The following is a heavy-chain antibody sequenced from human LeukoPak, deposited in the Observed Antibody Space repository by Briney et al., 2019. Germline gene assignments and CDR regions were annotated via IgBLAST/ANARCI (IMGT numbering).Heavy chain of an antibody. CDR3: ARAASGYYMDV. CDR2: IYYSGST. D-gene: IGHD1-1*01. Sequence: EPSETLSLTCTVSGGSISSYYWSWIRQPPGKELEWIGYIYYSGSTNYNPSLMSRVTISVDTSKNQFSLKLNSVTAADTAVYYCARAASGYYMDVWGNGTTVTVSS. J-gene: IGHJ6*03. V-gene: IGHV4-59*01. CDR1: GGSISSYY.